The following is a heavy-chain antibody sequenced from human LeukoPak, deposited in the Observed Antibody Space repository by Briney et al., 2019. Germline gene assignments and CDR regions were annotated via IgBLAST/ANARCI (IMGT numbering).Heavy chain of an antibody. D-gene: IGHD6-19*01. CDR1: GGTFSSYA. CDR2: IIPIFGTA. V-gene: IGHV1-69*05. CDR3: ARVRAGSGWYVGAFDI. J-gene: IGHJ3*02. Sequence: GSSVKVSCKASGGTFSSYAISWVRQAPGQGLEWMGGIIPIFGTANYAQKFQGRVTITTDESTSTAYMELRSLRSDDTAVYYCARVRAGSGWYVGAFDIWGQGTMVTVSS.